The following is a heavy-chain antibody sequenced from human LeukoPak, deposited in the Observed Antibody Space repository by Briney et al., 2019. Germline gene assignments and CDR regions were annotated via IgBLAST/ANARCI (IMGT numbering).Heavy chain of an antibody. V-gene: IGHV3-20*04. D-gene: IGHD3-10*01. CDR1: GFTFDDYG. J-gene: IGHJ4*02. Sequence: PGGSLRLSCAAPGFTFDDYGMSWVRQAPGKGLEWVSGINWNGGSTGYADSVKGRFTISRDNAKNSLYLQMNSLTTEDTAVYYCARGFEDRGRFDYWGQGTLVTVSS. CDR2: INWNGGST. CDR3: ARGFEDRGRFDY.